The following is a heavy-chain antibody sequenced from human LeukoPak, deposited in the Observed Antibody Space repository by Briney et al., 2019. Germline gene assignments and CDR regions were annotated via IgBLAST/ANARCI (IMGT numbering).Heavy chain of an antibody. CDR1: GGSISSSSYN. Sequence: SETLSLTCTVSGGSISSSSYNWGWIRQPPGKGLEWIGSIYYSGSTYYNPSLKSRVTISVDTSKNQFSLKLSSVTAADTAVYYCARRGVVRGVFDYWGQGTLVTVSS. CDR2: IYYSGST. V-gene: IGHV4-39*01. D-gene: IGHD3-10*01. CDR3: ARRGVVRGVFDY. J-gene: IGHJ4*02.